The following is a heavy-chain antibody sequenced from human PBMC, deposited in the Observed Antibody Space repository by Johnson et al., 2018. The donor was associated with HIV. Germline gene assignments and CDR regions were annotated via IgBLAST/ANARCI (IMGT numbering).Heavy chain of an antibody. V-gene: IGHV3-15*01. J-gene: IGHJ3*02. CDR3: ARGLQDSSGWYNAVDI. D-gene: IGHD6-19*01. CDR2: IKSKTDGGTT. CDR1: GFTVSSNY. Sequence: LVESGGGLIQPGGSLRLSCAASGFTVSSNYMSWVRQAPGKGLEWVGRIKSKTDGGTTDYAAPVKGRFTISRDDSKHTRYLQMNSLRAEDTAVYYCARGLQDSSGWYNAVDIWGQGTMVTVSS.